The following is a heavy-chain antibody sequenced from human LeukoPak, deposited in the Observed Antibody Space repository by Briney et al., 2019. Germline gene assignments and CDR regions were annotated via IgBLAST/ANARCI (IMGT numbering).Heavy chain of an antibody. V-gene: IGHV4-39*07. CDR3: APGAGGDDGVIWFDP. Sequence: PSETLSLTCTVSGGSISSSSYYWGWIRQPPGKGLGWIGSIYYSGSTYYNPSLKSRVTISVDTSKNQFSLKLSSVTAADTAVYYCAPGAGGDDGVIWFDPWGQGTLVTVSS. D-gene: IGHD2-21*01. CDR1: GGSISSSSYY. CDR2: IYYSGST. J-gene: IGHJ5*01.